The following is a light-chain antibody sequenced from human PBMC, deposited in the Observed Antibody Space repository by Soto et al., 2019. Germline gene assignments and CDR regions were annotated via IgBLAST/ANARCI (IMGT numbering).Light chain of an antibody. V-gene: IGLV1-40*01. CDR2: GNN. CDR1: SSNIGAGYD. Sequence: QPVLTQPPSVSGAPGQRVTISCTGSSSNIGAGYDVHWYHQLPGTAPKLLIYGNNNRPSGVPDRFSGSRSGTSASLAITGLQAEHAADYYCQSYDSSLSVWVFGGGTKFTVL. CDR3: QSYDSSLSVWV. J-gene: IGLJ3*02.